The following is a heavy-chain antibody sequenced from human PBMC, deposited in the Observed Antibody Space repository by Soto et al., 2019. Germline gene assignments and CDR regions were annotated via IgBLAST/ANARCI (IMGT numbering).Heavy chain of an antibody. V-gene: IGHV3-23*04. CDR2: ISGSGGST. J-gene: IGHJ2*01. CDR3: AKALGFSYWYFDL. Sequence: VQLVQSGAEVKKPGSSVKVSCKASGGTFSSYAMSWVRQAPGKGLEWVSAISGSGGSTYYADSVKGRFTISRDNSKNTLYLQMNSLRAEDTAVYYCAKALGFSYWYFDLWGRGTLVTVSS. CDR1: GGTFSSYA. D-gene: IGHD1-26*01.